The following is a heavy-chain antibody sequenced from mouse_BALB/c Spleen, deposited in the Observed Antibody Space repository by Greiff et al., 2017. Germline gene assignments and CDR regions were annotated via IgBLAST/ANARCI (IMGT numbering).Heavy chain of an antibody. J-gene: IGHJ4*01. V-gene: IGHV1-54*01. CDR2: INPGSGGT. Sequence: VQLQQSGAELVRPGTSVKVSCKASGYAFTNYLIEWVKQRPGQGLEWIGVINPGSGGTNYNEKFKGKATLTADKSSSTAYMQLSSLTSDDSAVYFCARSSISDYYAMDYWGQGTSVTVSS. CDR3: ARSSISDYYAMDY. CDR1: GYAFTNYL.